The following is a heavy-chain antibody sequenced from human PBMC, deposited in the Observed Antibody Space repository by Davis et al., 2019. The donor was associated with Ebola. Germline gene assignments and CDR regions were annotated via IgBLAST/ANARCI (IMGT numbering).Heavy chain of an antibody. J-gene: IGHJ4*02. CDR1: GFTFSSYW. D-gene: IGHD3-3*01. CDR2: IKQDGSEK. V-gene: IGHV3-7*01. CDR3: ARNTFDFWSGYCDY. Sequence: GESLKISCAASGFTFSSYWMNWFRQAPGKGLEWVANIKQDGSEKYYVDSVKGRFTISRDNAKNSLYLQMNSLRAEDTAVYYCARNTFDFWSGYCDYWGQGTLVTVSS.